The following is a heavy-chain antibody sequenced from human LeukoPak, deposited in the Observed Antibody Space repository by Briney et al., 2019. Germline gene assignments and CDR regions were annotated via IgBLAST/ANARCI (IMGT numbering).Heavy chain of an antibody. D-gene: IGHD6-13*01. J-gene: IGHJ5*02. Sequence: PSETLSLTCTVSGGSINSYYWGWIRQPPGKGLEWIGYIYYTGSTNYNPSLKSRVTISIDTSKNQFSLNLSSVTAADTAVYYCANSSRPHWFDPWGQGTLVTVSS. CDR3: ANSSRPHWFDP. V-gene: IGHV4-59*01. CDR1: GGSINSYY. CDR2: IYYTGST.